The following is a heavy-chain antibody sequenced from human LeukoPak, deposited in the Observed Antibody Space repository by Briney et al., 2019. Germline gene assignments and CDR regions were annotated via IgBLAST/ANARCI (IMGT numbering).Heavy chain of an antibody. CDR2: INPNSGAT. D-gene: IGHD6-13*01. Sequence: ASMKVSCKASGYTFTDYFLHWVRRAPGQEFELMGWINPNSGATHYIQSFQGRVTMTRDTSLSIAYLQLNSLTSDDTAMYYCARAQYLTAPAGTFANSWGQGTLVTVS. CDR3: ARAQYLTAPAGTFANS. J-gene: IGHJ4*02. CDR1: GYTFTDYF. V-gene: IGHV1-2*02.